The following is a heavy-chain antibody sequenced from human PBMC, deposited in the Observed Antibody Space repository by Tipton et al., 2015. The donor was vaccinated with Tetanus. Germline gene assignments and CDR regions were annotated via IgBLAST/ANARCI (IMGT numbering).Heavy chain of an antibody. CDR2: IYYSGST. V-gene: IGHV4-61*05. D-gene: IGHD6-13*01. Sequence: TLSLTCTVSGASISNNFFYWGWIRQSPGRGLEWIGYIYYSGSTNYNPSLKSRVTISVDTSKNQFSLKLSSVTAADTAVYYCARGGITAAGILDYWGQGTLVTVSS. CDR1: GASISNNFFY. J-gene: IGHJ4*02. CDR3: ARGGITAAGILDY.